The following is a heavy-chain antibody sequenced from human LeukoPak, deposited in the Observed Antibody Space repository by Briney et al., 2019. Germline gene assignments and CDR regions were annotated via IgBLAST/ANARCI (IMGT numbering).Heavy chain of an antibody. CDR2: IYTSGST. D-gene: IGHD3-22*01. CDR1: GGSISSGSYY. CDR3: ARVWKYYYDSSGYDT. V-gene: IGHV4-61*02. Sequence: PSETLSLTCTVSGGSISSGSYYWSWIRQPAGKGLEWIGRIYTSGSTNYNPSLQSRVTISVDTSKNQFSLKLSSVTAADTAVYYCARVWKYYYDSSGYDTWGQGTLVTVSS. J-gene: IGHJ5*02.